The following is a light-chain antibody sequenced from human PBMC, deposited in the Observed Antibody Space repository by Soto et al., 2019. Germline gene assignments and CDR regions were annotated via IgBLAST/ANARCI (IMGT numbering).Light chain of an antibody. Sequence: QSALTQPASVSGSPGQSITISCTGTSSDVGSYNLVPWYQQHPGKAPKLMIYEVSKRPSGVSNRFSGSKSGNTASLTISGLQAEDEADYYCCSYAGSLYVFGTGTKLTVL. J-gene: IGLJ1*01. CDR2: EVS. V-gene: IGLV2-23*02. CDR3: CSYAGSLYV. CDR1: SSDVGSYNL.